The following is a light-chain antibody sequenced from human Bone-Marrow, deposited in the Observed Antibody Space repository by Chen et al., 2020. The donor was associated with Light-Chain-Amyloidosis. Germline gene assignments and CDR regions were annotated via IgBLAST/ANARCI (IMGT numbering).Light chain of an antibody. J-gene: IGLJ1*01. V-gene: IGLV2-14*03. CDR1: STDVGGYNY. CDR2: DVS. Sequence: QSALTQPASVSGSPGQTITISCTGTSTDVGGYNYVSWYQQHPGKAPKLMIYDVSTRPSGVSSRFSGSKSGNTASLTISGLQAEDEADYYCCSYAGSPYVFGTGTKVTVL. CDR3: CSYAGSPYV.